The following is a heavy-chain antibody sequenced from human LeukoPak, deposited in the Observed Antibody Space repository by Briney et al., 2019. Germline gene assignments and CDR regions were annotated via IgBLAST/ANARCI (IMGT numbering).Heavy chain of an antibody. Sequence: PSGTLSLTCSVSGGSISSYYWRWIRQPPGKGLECIVYIYTSGSPNYNPSLKSRVTMSVDMSRRQFSLMLSSVTAADTAVYYCARATQRYCSGTTCFPYWFDPWGQGTLVTVSS. J-gene: IGHJ5*02. D-gene: IGHD2-2*01. CDR3: ARATQRYCSGTTCFPYWFDP. CDR1: GGSISSYY. CDR2: IYTSGSP. V-gene: IGHV4-4*09.